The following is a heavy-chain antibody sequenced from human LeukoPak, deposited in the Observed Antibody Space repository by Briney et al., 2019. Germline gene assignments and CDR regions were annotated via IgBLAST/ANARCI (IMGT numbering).Heavy chain of an antibody. CDR3: AGDTHSSSWYDH. CDR2: IYSDGNT. V-gene: IGHV3-53*01. CDR1: GFTVSSIY. J-gene: IGHJ5*02. Sequence: GGSFRLSCAVSGFTVSSIYMSWVRQAPGKGLEWVSFIYSDGNTYYADSVKGRFTLSRDSSRNTLYLQMNSLRVDDTAVYYCAGDTHSSSWYDHWGQGTLVTVFS. D-gene: IGHD6-19*01.